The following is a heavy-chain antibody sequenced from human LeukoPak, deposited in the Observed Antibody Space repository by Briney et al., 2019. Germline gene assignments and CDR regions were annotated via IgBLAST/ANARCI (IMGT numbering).Heavy chain of an antibody. CDR2: ISWNSGSI. Sequence: GRSLRLSCAASGFTFDDYAMHWVRQAPGKGLEWVSGISWNSGSIGYADSVKGRFTISRDNAKNSLYLQMNSLRAEGMALYYCAKEGREYYDFWSGRGWGDYFDYWGQGTLVTVSS. CDR1: GFTFDDYA. D-gene: IGHD3-3*01. CDR3: AKEGREYYDFWSGRGWGDYFDY. J-gene: IGHJ4*02. V-gene: IGHV3-9*03.